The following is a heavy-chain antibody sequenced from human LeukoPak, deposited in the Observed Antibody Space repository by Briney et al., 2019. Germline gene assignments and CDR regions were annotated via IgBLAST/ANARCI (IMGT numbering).Heavy chain of an antibody. J-gene: IGHJ4*02. CDR3: ARDYYHSSGYFPVLGY. CDR2: IYPGDSDT. CDR1: GYSFTSYW. D-gene: IGHD3-22*01. V-gene: IGHV5-51*01. Sequence: GESLKISCKGSGYSFTSYWIGWVRQMPGKGLEWMGIIYPGDSDTRYSPSFQGQVTITVDTSTSTAYLQWTSLKASDTAMYYCARDYYHSSGYFPVLGYWGQGTLVTVSS.